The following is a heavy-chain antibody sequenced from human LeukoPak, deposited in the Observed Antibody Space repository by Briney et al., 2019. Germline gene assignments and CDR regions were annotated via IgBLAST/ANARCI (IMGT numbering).Heavy chain of an antibody. CDR3: AKQTTPHEPNWFDP. D-gene: IGHD1-1*01. CDR1: GFTFSNCW. J-gene: IGHJ5*02. V-gene: IGHV3-23*01. CDR2: ISGSGGST. Sequence: QSGGSLRLSCAASGFTFSNCWMSWVRQAPGKGLEWVSAISGSGGSTYYADSVKGRFTISRDNSKNTLYLQTNSLRAEDTAVYYCAKQTTPHEPNWFDPWGQGTLVTVSS.